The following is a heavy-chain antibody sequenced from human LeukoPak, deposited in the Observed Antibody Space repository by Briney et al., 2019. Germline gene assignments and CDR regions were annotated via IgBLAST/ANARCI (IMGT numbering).Heavy chain of an antibody. D-gene: IGHD5-18*01. CDR2: IYYSGST. CDR3: VPASAKGGNWFDP. Sequence: PSETLSLTCTVSGGSISSSSYYWGWIRQPPGKGLEWIGSIYYSGSTYYNPSLKSRATISVDTSNNQFSLKRSSVTAADTAVYYCVPASAKGGNWFDPWGQGTLVTVSS. CDR1: GGSISSSSYY. V-gene: IGHV4-39*01. J-gene: IGHJ5*02.